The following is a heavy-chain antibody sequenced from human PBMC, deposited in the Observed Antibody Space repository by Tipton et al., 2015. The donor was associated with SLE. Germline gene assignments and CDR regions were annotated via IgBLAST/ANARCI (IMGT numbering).Heavy chain of an antibody. Sequence: LRLSCTVSGGSISSGDYYWSWIRQPPGKGLEWIGYIYYSGSTHYNPSLKSRVTISVDASKNQFSLKLSSVTAADTAVYYCARTKTYYYGSGTLNYYGMDVWGQGTTVTVSS. CDR3: ARTKTYYYGSGTLNYYGMDV. J-gene: IGHJ6*02. V-gene: IGHV4-30-4*01. CDR1: GGSISSGDYY. CDR2: IYYSGST. D-gene: IGHD3-10*01.